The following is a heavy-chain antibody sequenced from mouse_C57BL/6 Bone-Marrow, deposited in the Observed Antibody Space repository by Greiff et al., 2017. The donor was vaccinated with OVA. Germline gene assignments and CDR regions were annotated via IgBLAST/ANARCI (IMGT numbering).Heavy chain of an antibody. J-gene: IGHJ4*01. CDR1: GYTFTSYW. D-gene: IGHD1-1*01. CDR2: IDPSDSYT. Sequence: VQLQQPGAELVRPGTSVKLSCKASGYTFTSYWMHWVKQRPGQGLEWIGVIDPSDSYTNYNQKFKGKATLTVDTSSSTAYMQLSSLTSEDSAVYYCARGGYYGSSAMDYWGQGTSVTVSS. CDR3: ARGGYYGSSAMDY. V-gene: IGHV1-59*01.